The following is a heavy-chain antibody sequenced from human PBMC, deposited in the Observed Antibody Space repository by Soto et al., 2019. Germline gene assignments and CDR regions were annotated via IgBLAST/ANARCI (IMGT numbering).Heavy chain of an antibody. J-gene: IGHJ1*01. CDR2: INPRSGAT. CDR3: ATDDGHYFGSV. Sequence: QVQLVQSGAEVKKPGSSVKVSCRASGYTITAHFLHWVRQVPGQGLEWMEWINPRSGATDYGEKFQDRVTMTRDTSVNTAYMQLSGLTSDDTAVYFCATDDGHYFGSVWGQGTLVNVSS. V-gene: IGHV1-2*02. D-gene: IGHD3-3*01. CDR1: GYTITAHF.